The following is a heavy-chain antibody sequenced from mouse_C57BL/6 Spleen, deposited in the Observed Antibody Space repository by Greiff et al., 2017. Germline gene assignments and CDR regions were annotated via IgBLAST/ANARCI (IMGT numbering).Heavy chain of an antibody. CDR2: ISSGGDYI. CDR3: TSDRYDYDGSRYFDY. CDR1: GFTFSSYA. D-gene: IGHD2-4*01. V-gene: IGHV5-9-1*02. Sequence: EVHLVESGEGLVKPGGSLKLSCAASGFTFSSYAMSWVRQTPEKRLEWVAYISSGGDYIYYADTVKGRFTISRDNARNTLYLQMSSLKSEDTAMYYCTSDRYDYDGSRYFDYWGQGTTLTVSS. J-gene: IGHJ2*01.